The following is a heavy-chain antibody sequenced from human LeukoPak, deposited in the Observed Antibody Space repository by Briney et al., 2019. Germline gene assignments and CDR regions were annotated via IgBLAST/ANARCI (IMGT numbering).Heavy chain of an antibody. J-gene: IGHJ4*02. Sequence: GGSLRLSCAASGLTISDSGIHWVRQVPGKGLMWVSRLASDENNRIYADSVKGRFTISRDNAKNTLFLQMNSLRVEDTGFYYCARDAGWGRLDSWGQGALVTVSS. CDR2: LASDENNR. D-gene: IGHD3-16*01. CDR3: ARDAGWGRLDS. CDR1: GLTISDSG. V-gene: IGHV3-74*01.